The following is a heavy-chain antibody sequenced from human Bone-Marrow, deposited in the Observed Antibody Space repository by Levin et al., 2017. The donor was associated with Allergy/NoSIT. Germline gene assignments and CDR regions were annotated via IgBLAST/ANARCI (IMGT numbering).Heavy chain of an antibody. V-gene: IGHV1-18*01. CDR2: ISAYNGNT. D-gene: IGHD3-16*02. J-gene: IGHJ6*03. CDR3: ARDRPLKNYIWGSYRFLRNYYYDYYMDV. CDR1: GYTFTSYG. Sequence: ASVKVSCKASGYTFTSYGISWVRQAPGQGLEWMGWISAYNGNTNYAQKLQGRVTMTTDTSTSTAYMELRSLRSDDTAVYYCARDRPLKNYIWGSYRFLRNYYYDYYMDVWGKGTTVTVSS.